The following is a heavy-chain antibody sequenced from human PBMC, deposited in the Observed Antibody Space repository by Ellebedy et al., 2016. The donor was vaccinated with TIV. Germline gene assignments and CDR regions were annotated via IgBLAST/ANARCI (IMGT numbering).Heavy chain of an antibody. CDR3: ARDGYNYRFDY. CDR2: IYHSGRT. CDR1: GYSISSGYY. J-gene: IGHJ4*02. Sequence: SETLSLTCTVSGYSISSGYYWGWIRQPPGKGLEWIGSIYHSGRTYYNPSLKSRVTISVDTSKNQFSLKLSSVTAADTAVYYCARDGYNYRFDYWGQGTLVTVSS. V-gene: IGHV4-38-2*02. D-gene: IGHD5-24*01.